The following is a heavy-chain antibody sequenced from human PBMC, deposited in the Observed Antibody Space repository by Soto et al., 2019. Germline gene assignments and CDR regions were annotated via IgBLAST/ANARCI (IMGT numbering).Heavy chain of an antibody. D-gene: IGHD3-22*01. J-gene: IGHJ5*02. V-gene: IGHV5-10-1*01. CDR1: GYSFTSYW. CDR2: IDPSDSYT. Sequence: PGESLKISCKGSGYSFTSYWISWVRQMPGKGLEWMGRIDPSDSYTNYSPSFQGHVTISADKSISTAYLQWSSLKASDTAMYYCATAHGGGYHFNWFDPWGQGTLVTVSS. CDR3: ATAHGGGYHFNWFDP.